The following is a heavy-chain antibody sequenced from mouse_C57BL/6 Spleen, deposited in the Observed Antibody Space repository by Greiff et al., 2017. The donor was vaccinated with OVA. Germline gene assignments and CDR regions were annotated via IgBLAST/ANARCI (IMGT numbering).Heavy chain of an antibody. V-gene: IGHV5-17*01. CDR2: ISSGSSTI. J-gene: IGHJ1*03. CDR3: ARESDGYYVGWYFDV. CDR1: GFTFSDYG. Sequence: EVNVVESGGGLVKPGGSLKLSCAASGFTFSDYGMHWVRQAPEKGLEWVAYISSGSSTIYYADTVKGRFTISRDNAKNTLFLQMTSLRSEDTAMYYCARESDGYYVGWYFDVWGTGTTVTVSS. D-gene: IGHD2-3*01.